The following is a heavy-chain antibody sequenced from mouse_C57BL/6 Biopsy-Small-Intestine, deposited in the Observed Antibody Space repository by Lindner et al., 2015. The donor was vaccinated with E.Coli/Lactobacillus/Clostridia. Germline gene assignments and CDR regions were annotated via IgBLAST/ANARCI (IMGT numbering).Heavy chain of an antibody. Sequence: VQLQESGAELVRPGPQSSCPAQLLTFNIKDDYMHWVKQRPEQGLEWIGWIDPENGDTEYASKFQGKATMTADTSSNTAYLQLSSLTSEDTAVYYCTSGIRRNYFSLDYWGQGTSVTVSS. D-gene: IGHD1-1*01. CDR1: TFNIKDDY. CDR3: TSGIRRNYFSLDY. CDR2: IDPENGDT. J-gene: IGHJ4*01. V-gene: IGHV14-4*01.